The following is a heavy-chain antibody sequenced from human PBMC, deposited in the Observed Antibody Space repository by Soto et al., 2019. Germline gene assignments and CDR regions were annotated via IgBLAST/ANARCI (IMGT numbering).Heavy chain of an antibody. V-gene: IGHV1-8*01. CDR2: MNPNSGNT. Sequence: QVQLVQSGAEVKKPGASVKVSCKASGYTFTSYDINWVRQATGQGLEWMGWMNPNSGNTGYAQKFQGRVTMTRNTSISTAYMELSSLRSENTAVYYCARESTDYDYIGGSYRTFDYWGQGTLVTVSS. CDR3: ARESTDYDYIGGSYRTFDY. CDR1: GYTFTSYD. D-gene: IGHD3-16*02. J-gene: IGHJ4*02.